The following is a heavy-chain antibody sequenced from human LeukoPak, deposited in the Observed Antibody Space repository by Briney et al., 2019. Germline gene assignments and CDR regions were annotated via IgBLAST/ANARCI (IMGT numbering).Heavy chain of an antibody. CDR1: GDSISNTRYH. Sequence: SETLSLTCTVSGDSISNTRYHWGWVRQPPGRGLEWIGSIYYSGATYYNPSLKSRVPISVDTSRNHFSLKLSSVTAADTAVCHCAREIVSSVESWGQGSLVTVSS. CDR3: AREIVSSVES. J-gene: IGHJ4*02. V-gene: IGHV4-39*02. D-gene: IGHD6-6*01. CDR2: IYYSGAT.